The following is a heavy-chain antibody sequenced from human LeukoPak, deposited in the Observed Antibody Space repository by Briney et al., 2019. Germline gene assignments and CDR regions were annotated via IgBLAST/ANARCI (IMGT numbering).Heavy chain of an antibody. D-gene: IGHD4-23*01. J-gene: IGHJ4*02. CDR3: ARGRPHGNDY. V-gene: IGHV3-74*01. Sequence: GGSLRLSCAASGFTFSSYWMNWVRQAPGKGLVWVSRIASDGSSTTYADSVKGRFCISRDNAKNTLYLQMNSLRVEDTAVYYCARGRPHGNDYWGQGTLVTVSS. CDR2: IASDGSST. CDR1: GFTFSSYW.